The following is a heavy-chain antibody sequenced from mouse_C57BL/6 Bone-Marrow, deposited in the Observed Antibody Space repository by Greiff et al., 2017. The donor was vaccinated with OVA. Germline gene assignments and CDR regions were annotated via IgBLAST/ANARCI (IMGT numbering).Heavy chain of an antibody. J-gene: IGHJ2*01. CDR3: ARGAY. CDR1: GYTFTNYW. CDR2: IAPSDSYI. V-gene: IGHV1-59*01. Sequence: QVQLQQPGAELVRPGTSVKLSCKASGYTFTNYWMHWVKQRPGQGLEWIGVIAPSDSYINYNQKFKGRATLTVDTSSSTAYMHLSSLTSEDSAVYYCARGAYWGQGTTLTVSS.